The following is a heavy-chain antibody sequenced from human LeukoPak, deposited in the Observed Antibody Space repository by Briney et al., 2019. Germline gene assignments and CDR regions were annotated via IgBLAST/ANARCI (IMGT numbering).Heavy chain of an antibody. J-gene: IGHJ4*02. Sequence: GGSLRLSCAASGFTFSSYSMNWVRQAPGKGLEWVSSISSSSSYIYYADSVTGRFTISRDNAKNSLYLQMNSLRAEDTAVYYCASGRYCSGGSCYMDYWGQGTLVTVSS. V-gene: IGHV3-21*01. CDR1: GFTFSSYS. CDR2: ISSSSSYI. D-gene: IGHD2-15*01. CDR3: ASGRYCSGGSCYMDY.